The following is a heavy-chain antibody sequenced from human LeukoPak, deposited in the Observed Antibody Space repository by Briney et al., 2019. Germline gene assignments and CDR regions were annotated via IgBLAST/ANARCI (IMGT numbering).Heavy chain of an antibody. J-gene: IGHJ4*02. Sequence: ASVKVSCNASGYTFTSYGISWVRQAPGQGLEWMGWISDYNGNTNYAQKLQGRVTMTTDGSTSTAYMELRSLRSDDTAVYYCARDERRFMIMFGGALDFWGQGTLVTVSS. CDR1: GYTFTSYG. CDR3: ARDERRFMIMFGGALDF. D-gene: IGHD3-16*01. CDR2: ISDYNGNT. V-gene: IGHV1-18*01.